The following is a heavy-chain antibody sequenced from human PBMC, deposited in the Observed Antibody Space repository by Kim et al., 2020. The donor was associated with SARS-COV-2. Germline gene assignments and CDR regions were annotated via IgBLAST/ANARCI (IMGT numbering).Heavy chain of an antibody. D-gene: IGHD4-17*01. CDR3: ARAQGDYGGSLDY. V-gene: IGHV4-39*07. Sequence: YNPSLKSRVTISVDTSKNQFSLKLSSVTAADTAVYYCARAQGDYGGSLDYWGQGTLVTVSS. J-gene: IGHJ4*02.